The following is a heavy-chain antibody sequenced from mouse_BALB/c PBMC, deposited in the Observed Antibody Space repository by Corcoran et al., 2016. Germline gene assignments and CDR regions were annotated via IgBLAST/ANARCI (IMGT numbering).Heavy chain of an antibody. V-gene: IGHV1-18*01. CDR2: INPYNGGT. D-gene: IGHD2-4*01. CDR1: GYSFTGYT. Sequence: EVQLQQSGPELVKPGASMKISCKASGYSFTGYTMNWVKQSHGKNLEWIGFINPYNGGTSYNQKFKGKATLTVDKSSSTAYMELLSLTSEDSAVYYCARDQDYDDYYAMDYWGQGTSVTVSS. CDR3: ARDQDYDDYYAMDY. J-gene: IGHJ4*01.